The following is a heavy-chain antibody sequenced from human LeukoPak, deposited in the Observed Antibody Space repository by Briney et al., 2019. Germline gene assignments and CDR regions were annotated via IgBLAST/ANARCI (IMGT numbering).Heavy chain of an antibody. J-gene: IGHJ3*02. D-gene: IGHD5-24*01. CDR1: GFTFDDYA. V-gene: IGHV3-9*01. CDR2: ISWNSGSI. Sequence: PGGSLRLSCAASGFTFDDYAMHWVRQAPGKGLEWVSGISWNSGSIGYADSVKGRFTISRDNAKNSLYLQMNSLGAEDTALYYCAKGSTARENAFDIWGQGTMVTVSS. CDR3: AKGSTARENAFDI.